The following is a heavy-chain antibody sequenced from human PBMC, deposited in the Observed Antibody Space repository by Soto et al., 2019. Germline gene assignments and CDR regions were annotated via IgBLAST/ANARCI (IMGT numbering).Heavy chain of an antibody. J-gene: IGHJ1*01. V-gene: IGHV3-23*01. Sequence: GGSLRLSCAASGFTFSSYAMSWVRQAPGKGLEWVSAISGSGGSTYYADSVKGRFTISRDNSKNTLYLQMNSLRAEDTAVYYCAKDASRNCSGGSCYSGSIAYFQHWGQGTLVTVSS. D-gene: IGHD2-15*01. CDR3: AKDASRNCSGGSCYSGSIAYFQH. CDR1: GFTFSSYA. CDR2: ISGSGGST.